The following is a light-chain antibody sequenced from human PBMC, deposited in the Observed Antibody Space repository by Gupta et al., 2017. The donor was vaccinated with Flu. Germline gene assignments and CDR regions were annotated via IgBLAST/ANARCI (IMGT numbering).Light chain of an antibody. Sequence: QSALTQPASVSGSPGQSITISCTGTSRDVGNYNYVSWYQQHPGKAPKLMIYDVSNRPSGMSNRFSGYKSGNTASLTISGLQAEDEADYYCSSYTISSSYLFGTGTKVSVL. CDR1: SRDVGNYNY. CDR2: DVS. CDR3: SSYTISSSYL. J-gene: IGLJ1*01. V-gene: IGLV2-14*03.